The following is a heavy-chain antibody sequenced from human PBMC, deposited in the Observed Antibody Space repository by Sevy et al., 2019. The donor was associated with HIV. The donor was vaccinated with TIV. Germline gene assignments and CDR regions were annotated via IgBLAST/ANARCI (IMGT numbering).Heavy chain of an antibody. D-gene: IGHD3-22*01. CDR3: AREGDSRSFDP. CDR2: ISSRSTFT. Sequence: GGSLRLSCAASGFTFNDYSMNWVRQAPGKGLEWVSSISSRSTFTYYADSLKGRFTISRDNAKNSLYLQMNSLRVEDTAVYYCAREGDSRSFDPWGQGTLVTVSS. CDR1: GFTFNDYS. J-gene: IGHJ5*02. V-gene: IGHV3-21*01.